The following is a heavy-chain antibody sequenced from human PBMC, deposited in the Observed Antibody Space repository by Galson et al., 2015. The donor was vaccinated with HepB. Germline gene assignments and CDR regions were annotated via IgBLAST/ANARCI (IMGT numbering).Heavy chain of an antibody. CDR1: GFTFSSYG. Sequence: SLRLSCAASGFTFSSYGMHWVRQAPGKGLEWVAVIWYDGSNKYYADSVKGRFTISRDNYKNTVSLQMNSLRAEDTAVYYCARDSQTSSWGNFEYWGQGTPVTVSS. CDR2: IWYDGSNK. D-gene: IGHD1-14*01. J-gene: IGHJ4*02. V-gene: IGHV3-33*01. CDR3: ARDSQTSSWGNFEY.